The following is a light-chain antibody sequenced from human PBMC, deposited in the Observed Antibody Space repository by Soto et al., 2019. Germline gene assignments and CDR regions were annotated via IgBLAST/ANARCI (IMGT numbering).Light chain of an antibody. Sequence: QSAQTQPASVSRSPGQSITISCTGTSSDVGSYNLVSWYQQHPGNAPKLMIYEGSKRPSGVSNRFFGSKSGNTASLTISGLQAEDESDYYCCSFARGSTLVFGGGTKLTFL. CDR2: EGS. CDR3: CSFARGSTLV. CDR1: SSDVGSYNL. V-gene: IGLV2-23*01. J-gene: IGLJ3*02.